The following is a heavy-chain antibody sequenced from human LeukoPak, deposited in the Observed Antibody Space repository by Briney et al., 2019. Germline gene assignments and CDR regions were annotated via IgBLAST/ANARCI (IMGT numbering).Heavy chain of an antibody. D-gene: IGHD3-22*01. CDR2: ISSSSGSI. CDR3: VIELRYYDSSSYYY. J-gene: IGHJ4*02. V-gene: IGHV3-48*02. Sequence: GGSLRLSCAASGFTFSSYSMNWVRQAPGKGLEWISYISSSSGSIYYADSVKGRFTVSRDNAKNSLYLQMNSLRDEDTAVYYCVIELRYYDSSSYYYLGQGALVTVSS. CDR1: GFTFSSYS.